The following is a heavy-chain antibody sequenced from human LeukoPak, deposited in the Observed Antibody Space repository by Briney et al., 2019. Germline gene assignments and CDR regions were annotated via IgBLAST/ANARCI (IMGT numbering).Heavy chain of an antibody. CDR2: IYYSGST. V-gene: IGHV4-39*07. J-gene: IGHJ4*02. D-gene: IGHD3-10*01. Sequence: SETLSLTCIVSGGSISSSSYYWGWIRQPPGKGLEWIGSIYYSGSTYYNPSLKSRVTMSVDTSKNQFSLKLSSVTAADTAVYYCARAVYYYGSGTTFDYWGQGTLVTVSS. CDR1: GGSISSSSYY. CDR3: ARAVYYYGSGTTFDY.